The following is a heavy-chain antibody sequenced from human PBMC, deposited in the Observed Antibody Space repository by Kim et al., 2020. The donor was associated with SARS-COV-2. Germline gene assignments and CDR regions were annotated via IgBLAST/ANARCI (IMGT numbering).Heavy chain of an antibody. CDR2: ISGSGGST. CDR3: AKGGAPYYYDSSGYSPRGIH. J-gene: IGHJ4*02. CDR1: GFTFSSYA. V-gene: IGHV3-23*01. D-gene: IGHD3-22*01. Sequence: GGSLRLSCAASGFTFSSYAMSWVRQAPGKGLEWVSAISGSGGSTYYADSVKGRFTISRDNSKNTLYLQMNSLRAEDTAVYYCAKGGAPYYYDSSGYSPRGIHWGQGTLVTVSS.